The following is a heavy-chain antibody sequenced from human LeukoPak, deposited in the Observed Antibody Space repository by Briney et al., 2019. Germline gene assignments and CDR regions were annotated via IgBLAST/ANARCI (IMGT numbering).Heavy chain of an antibody. CDR1: GGSISTYY. V-gene: IGHV4-59*08. D-gene: IGHD3-16*01. Sequence: SETLSLTCNVSGGSISTYYWSWIRQPPGKGLEWIGFIYYGSTNYNPSLKSRVTISVDTSKNQFSLKLSSVTAADTAVYYCARQGIEEGDSAFDIWGQGTMVTVSS. J-gene: IGHJ3*02. CDR3: ARQGIEEGDSAFDI. CDR2: IYYGST.